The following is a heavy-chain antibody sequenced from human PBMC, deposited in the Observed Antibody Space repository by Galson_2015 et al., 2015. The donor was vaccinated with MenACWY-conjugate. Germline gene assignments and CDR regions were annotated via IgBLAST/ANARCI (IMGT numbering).Heavy chain of an antibody. CDR3: ARDWYCPSSSGCICCDP. CDR2: IGTNHGDRNYGDT. CDR1: GYTFTTYG. V-gene: IGHV1-18*01. J-gene: IGHJ5*02. D-gene: IGHD6-13*01. Sequence: SVKVSCKASGYTFTTYGISWVRQAPGQGLEWMGWIGTNHGDRNYGDTNYAQKFKGRVTATADTSTSTAYMELRSLRSDDTAVYYCARDWYCPSSSGCICCDPWGQGTLVTGSS.